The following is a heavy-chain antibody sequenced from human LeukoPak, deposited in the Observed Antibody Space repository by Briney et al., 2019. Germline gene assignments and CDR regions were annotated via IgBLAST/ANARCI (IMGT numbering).Heavy chain of an antibody. CDR2: IRYDGSNK. J-gene: IGHJ4*02. V-gene: IGHV3-30*02. CDR3: AKALYSSSWYDY. Sequence: PGGSLRLSCAASGFTFSSYGMHWVRQAPGKGLEWVAFIRYDGSNKYYADSVKGRFTISRDNSKNTLYLHMNSLRAEDTAAYYCAKALYSSSWYDYWGQGTLVTVSS. CDR1: GFTFSSYG. D-gene: IGHD6-13*01.